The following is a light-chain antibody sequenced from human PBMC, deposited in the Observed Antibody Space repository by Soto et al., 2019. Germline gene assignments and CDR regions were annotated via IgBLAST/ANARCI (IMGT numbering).Light chain of an antibody. CDR1: RSDIGSYNY. J-gene: IGLJ2*01. Sequence: QSALTQPASVSGSPGQSITISCTGTRSDIGSYNYVSWYQQHLDKAPKLMIYDVSNRPSGVSNRFSGSKSGNTASLTISGLQAEDEADYYCSSYTGSTTVVFGGGTKLTVL. V-gene: IGLV2-14*01. CDR3: SSYTGSTTVV. CDR2: DVS.